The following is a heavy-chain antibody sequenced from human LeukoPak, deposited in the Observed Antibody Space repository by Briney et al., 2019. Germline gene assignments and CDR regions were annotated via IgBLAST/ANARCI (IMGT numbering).Heavy chain of an antibody. CDR2: FHPENNKT. CDR1: GYTLTELS. Sequence: ASVKVSCKVSGYTLTELSMHWVRQAPGKGLEWMGGFHPENNKTIYAQKFQGRVTMTEDTSTDTAYMALSSLRSEDSAVYYCATDLADCGGGDCYISWGQGTLVTVSS. CDR3: ATDLADCGGGDCYIS. D-gene: IGHD2-21*02. J-gene: IGHJ5*02. V-gene: IGHV1-24*01.